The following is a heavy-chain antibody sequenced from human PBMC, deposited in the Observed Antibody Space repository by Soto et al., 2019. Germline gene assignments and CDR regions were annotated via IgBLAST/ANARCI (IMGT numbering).Heavy chain of an antibody. V-gene: IGHV3-11*01. D-gene: IGHD2-2*01. Sequence: QVQLVESGGGLVKPGGSLRLSCAASGFSFSDYYMTWIRQAPGKGLEWVSYISYSGNDIYYADSVKGRFTISRDNAKNSLYLQMNSLRAEDTAVFYCARGILGPAAMFGLFDFWGQGTLVTVSS. CDR3: ARGILGPAAMFGLFDF. J-gene: IGHJ4*02. CDR1: GFSFSDYY. CDR2: ISYSGNDI.